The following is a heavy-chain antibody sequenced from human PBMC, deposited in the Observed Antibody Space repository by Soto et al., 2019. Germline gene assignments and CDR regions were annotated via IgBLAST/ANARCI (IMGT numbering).Heavy chain of an antibody. J-gene: IGHJ5*02. CDR1: GYTFTSYG. D-gene: IGHD1-26*01. CDR2: ISAYNGNT. V-gene: IGHV1-18*01. Sequence: VKFSCNASGYTFTSYGISWVRQAPGQGLEWMGWISAYNGNTNYAQKLQGRVTMTTDTSTSTAYMELRSLGSDDTAVYYCLVVGATTRPNWFDPWGQGTLVTRLL. CDR3: LVVGATTRPNWFDP.